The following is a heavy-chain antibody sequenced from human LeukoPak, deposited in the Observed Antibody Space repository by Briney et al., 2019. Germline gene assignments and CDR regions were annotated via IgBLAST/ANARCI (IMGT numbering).Heavy chain of an antibody. V-gene: IGHV3-30*02. D-gene: IGHD2-21*02. Sequence: GGSLRLSCAASGFSFSTNDMHWVRQAPGKGLEWVAVIRYDGSHEHYIDSVTGRFTVSRDNSKNTLYLHMHRLRVDATAVYFCAKEVRVVTAILYFDHWGQGSLVTVSS. CDR3: AKEVRVVTAILYFDH. CDR2: IRYDGSHE. J-gene: IGHJ4*01. CDR1: GFSFSTND.